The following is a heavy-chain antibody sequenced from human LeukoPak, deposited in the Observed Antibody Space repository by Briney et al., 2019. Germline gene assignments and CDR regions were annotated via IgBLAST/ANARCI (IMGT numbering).Heavy chain of an antibody. CDR3: ARSGIAAAGSYYGMDV. CDR2: IYYSGST. D-gene: IGHD6-13*01. J-gene: IGHJ6*02. CDR1: GGSISSYY. Sequence: SETLSLTCTVSGGSISSYYWSWIRQPPGKGLEWIGYIYYSGSTNYNPSLKSRVTISVGTSKNQFSLKLSSVTAADTAVYYCARSGIAAAGSYYGMDVWGQGTTVTVSS. V-gene: IGHV4-59*01.